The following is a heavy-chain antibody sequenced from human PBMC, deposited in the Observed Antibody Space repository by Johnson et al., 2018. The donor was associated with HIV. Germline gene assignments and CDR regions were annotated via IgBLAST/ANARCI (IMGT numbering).Heavy chain of an antibody. J-gene: IGHJ3*02. D-gene: IGHD6-13*01. CDR1: GFTFSSYA. CDR2: TRYDGSDE. CDR3: AKDERAAAGTRGLDAFDI. Sequence: QVQLVESGGGVVQPGRSLRLSCAASGFTFSSYAMHWVRQAPGVGLEWVAFTRYDGSDEFYADSVKGRFTISRDTSKNTLYLQMNNLRVEDTAVYYCAKDERAAAGTRGLDAFDIWGQGTMVTVSS. V-gene: IGHV3-30*02.